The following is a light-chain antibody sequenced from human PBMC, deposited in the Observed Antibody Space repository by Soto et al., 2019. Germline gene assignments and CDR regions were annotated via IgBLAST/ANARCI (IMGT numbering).Light chain of an antibody. V-gene: IGKV3-11*01. Sequence: EIVLTQSPATLSLSPGERATLSCRASQSVSSYLAWYQQKPGQAPRLLIYDASNRATSIPARFSGSGSGTDFTIPISSLEPEDFAVYYCQQRSNWPSFTFGPGTKVDIK. CDR2: DAS. CDR3: QQRSNWPSFT. J-gene: IGKJ3*01. CDR1: QSVSSY.